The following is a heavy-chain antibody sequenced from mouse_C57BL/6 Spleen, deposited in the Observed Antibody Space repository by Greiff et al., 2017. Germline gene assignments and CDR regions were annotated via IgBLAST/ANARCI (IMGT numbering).Heavy chain of an antibody. CDR3: ARGILPSFDD. D-gene: IGHD1-1*01. J-gene: IGHJ2*01. CDR1: GYTFTRSW. Sequence: QVQLQQSGAELVRPGSSVKLSCKASGYTFTRSWMHWVKQRPIQGLEWIGNIDPSDSETHYNQKFQDKATLPVARSSSTASMQLTRLTSEVSAVYYYARGILPSFDDWGKGTTLTVSS. CDR2: IDPSDSET. V-gene: IGHV1-52*01.